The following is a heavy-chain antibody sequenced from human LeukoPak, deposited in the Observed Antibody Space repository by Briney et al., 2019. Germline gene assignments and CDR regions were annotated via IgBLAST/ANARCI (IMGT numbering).Heavy chain of an antibody. D-gene: IGHD2-8*01. Sequence: QPGGSLRLSCAASGFSVSSNYMSWVRQAPGKGLEWVSVIYSGGSTYYADSVKGRFTISRDNSKNTLYLQMNSLRAEDTAVYYCAKYLVYARSYYYMDAWGKGTTVTVSS. CDR2: IYSGGST. CDR1: GFSVSSNY. CDR3: AKYLVYARSYYYMDA. J-gene: IGHJ6*03. V-gene: IGHV3-53*01.